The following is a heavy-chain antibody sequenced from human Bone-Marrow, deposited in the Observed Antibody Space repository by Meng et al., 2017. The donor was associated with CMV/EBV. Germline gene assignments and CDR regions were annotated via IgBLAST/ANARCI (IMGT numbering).Heavy chain of an antibody. CDR1: GFTFSTYA. J-gene: IGHJ4*02. D-gene: IGHD3-22*01. CDR3: ARDFQYDSSGYSGY. Sequence: GGSLRLSCAASGFTFSTYAMHWVRQAPGKGLEWVSIISYDGSNKYYADSVKGRFTITRDNSKNTLYLQMNSLRAEDSAVYYCARDFQYDSSGYSGYWGQGNLVTVSS. V-gene: IGHV3-30*04. CDR2: ISYDGSNK.